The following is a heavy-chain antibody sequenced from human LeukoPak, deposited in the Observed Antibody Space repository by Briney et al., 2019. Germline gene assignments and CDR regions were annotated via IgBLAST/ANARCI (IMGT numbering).Heavy chain of an antibody. J-gene: IGHJ1*01. Sequence: GGSLRLSCAVSGFPVSSNHMGWVRQAPGKGLEWVSVIFGGGKTSYAGSVQGRVTLSRDNSKNTLYLQMTRLRVEDTAVYYCANVEMPTIKYFHHWGQGTLVTVSS. CDR1: GFPVSSNH. V-gene: IGHV3-53*01. CDR3: ANVEMPTIKYFHH. D-gene: IGHD5-24*01. CDR2: IFGGGKT.